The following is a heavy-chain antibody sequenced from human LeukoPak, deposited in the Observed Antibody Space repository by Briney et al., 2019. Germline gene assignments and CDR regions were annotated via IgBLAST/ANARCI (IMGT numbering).Heavy chain of an antibody. V-gene: IGHV4-34*01. CDR1: GGSFSDYY. Sequence: PSETLSLTCAVYGGSFSDYYWSWIRQPPGKGLEWIGEIYHSGSTNYNPSLKSRVTISVDTSKNQFSLKLSSVTAADTAVYYCARGGDKVEMATIGAFDIWGQGTMVTVSS. D-gene: IGHD5-24*01. CDR3: ARGGDKVEMATIGAFDI. CDR2: IYHSGST. J-gene: IGHJ3*02.